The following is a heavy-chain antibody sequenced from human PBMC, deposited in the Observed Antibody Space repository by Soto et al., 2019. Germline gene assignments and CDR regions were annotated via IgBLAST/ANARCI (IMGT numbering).Heavy chain of an antibody. CDR3: ANARYYDSNGYLYYFDH. V-gene: IGHV3-23*01. D-gene: IGHD3-22*01. CDR2: INGSSGST. Sequence: PGGSLRLSCAASGFTFSSDAMSWVRQARGKGLGRGSSINGSSGSTYYADSVKGQFTRSRDNSKHTLYLQTDSLRAEDTAVYYCANARYYDSNGYLYYFDHWGQGTLVTVSS. J-gene: IGHJ4*02. CDR1: GFTFSSDA.